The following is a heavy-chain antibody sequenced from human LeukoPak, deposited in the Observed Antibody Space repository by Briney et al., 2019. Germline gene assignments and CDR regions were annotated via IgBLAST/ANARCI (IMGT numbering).Heavy chain of an antibody. D-gene: IGHD6-19*01. CDR3: ARAGHSSGKFDY. CDR2: IYYSGST. CDR1: GGSISSSNYY. J-gene: IGHJ4*02. Sequence: PSETLSLTCRVSGGSISSSNYYWGWIRQPPGKGLEWIGRIYYSGSTYYNPSLKGRVTISVETSKNQFSLKLTSVTAADTAVYYCARAGHSSGKFDYWGQGTLVTVSS. V-gene: IGHV4-39*01.